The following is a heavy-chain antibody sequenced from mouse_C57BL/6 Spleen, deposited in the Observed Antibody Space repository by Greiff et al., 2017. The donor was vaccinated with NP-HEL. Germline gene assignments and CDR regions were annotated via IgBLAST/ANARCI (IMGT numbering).Heavy chain of an antibody. Sequence: QVQLQQPGAELVKPGASVKLSCKASGYTFTSYWMQWVKQRPGQGLEWIGEIDPSDSYTNYNQKFKGKATLTVDKSSSTAYMQLSSLTSEDSAVYYCARSYYSNYDAMDYWGQGTSVTVSS. D-gene: IGHD2-5*01. CDR3: ARSYYSNYDAMDY. J-gene: IGHJ4*01. V-gene: IGHV1-50*01. CDR1: GYTFTSYW. CDR2: IDPSDSYT.